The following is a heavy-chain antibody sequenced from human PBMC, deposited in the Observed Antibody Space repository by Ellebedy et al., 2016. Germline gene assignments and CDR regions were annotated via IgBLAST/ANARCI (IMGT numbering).Heavy chain of an antibody. Sequence: GGSLRLXXPASGLNFNTFFMSWVRQAPGTGLEWVSTISAGSDITRLADSVKGRFTISRDSSKNSVYLRMNNLRVEDTAVYYCRQGHYADFWGQGTLVTVSS. V-gene: IGHV3-23*01. CDR3: RQGHYADF. J-gene: IGHJ4*02. CDR2: ISAGSDIT. CDR1: GLNFNTFF.